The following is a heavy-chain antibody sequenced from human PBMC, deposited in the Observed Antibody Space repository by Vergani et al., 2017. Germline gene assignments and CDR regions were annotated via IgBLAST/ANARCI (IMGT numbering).Heavy chain of an antibody. D-gene: IGHD6-13*01. CDR3: ARYAADMGSFPAPFDY. CDR1: GYSFTSYY. V-gene: IGHV1-46*03. CDR2: INPDGGST. Sequence: QVQLVQSGAEVKRPGASVKISCKASGYSFTSYYLNWVRQAPGQGLEWMGIINPDGGSTNTAPKFQGRITMTRDTSTNTVYMDLSNLRSVDTAIYYCARYAADMGSFPAPFDYWGQGTLVTVSS. J-gene: IGHJ4*02.